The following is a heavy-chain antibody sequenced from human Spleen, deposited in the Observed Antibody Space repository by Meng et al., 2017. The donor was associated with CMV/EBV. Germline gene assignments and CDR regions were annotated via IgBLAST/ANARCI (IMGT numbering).Heavy chain of an antibody. CDR1: GFTFSDYY. Sequence: GESLKISCAASGFTFSDYYMSWIRQAPGKGLEWVSYISSSGSTIYYADSVKGRFTISRDNAKNTLYLQMNSLRAEDTAVYYCTREPYNGTLRYAFDIWGQGTMVTVSS. V-gene: IGHV3-11*04. J-gene: IGHJ3*02. CDR3: TREPYNGTLRYAFDI. D-gene: IGHD1-26*01. CDR2: ISSSGSTI.